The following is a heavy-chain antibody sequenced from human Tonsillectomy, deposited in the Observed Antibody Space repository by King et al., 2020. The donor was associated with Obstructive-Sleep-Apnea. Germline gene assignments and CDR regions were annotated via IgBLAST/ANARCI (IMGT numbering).Heavy chain of an antibody. D-gene: IGHD2-8*02. CDR2: IKQDGSEK. J-gene: IGHJ4*02. CDR1: GFTFSYYW. Sequence: VQLVESGGGLVQPGGSLRLSCAASGFTFSYYWMSWVRQAPGKGLEWVATIKQDGSEKTYVDPVKGRFTISRDNDRDSLFLQTDSLRAEDTAVYYCASGLEYGTGYYVLDFWGRGTLVTVSS. V-gene: IGHV3-7*01. CDR3: ASGLEYGTGYYVLDF.